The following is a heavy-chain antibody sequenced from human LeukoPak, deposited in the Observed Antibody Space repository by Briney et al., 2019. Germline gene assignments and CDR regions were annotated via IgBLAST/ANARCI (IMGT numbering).Heavy chain of an antibody. J-gene: IGHJ4*02. CDR3: ARGSLQDSGWYGNFDY. CDR1: GFTFRTFA. V-gene: IGHV3-30*04. CDR2: ISSDGSNK. Sequence: GGSLRLSCADSGFTFRTFAMHWVRKAPGKGLEWVAVISSDGSNKYYADSVKGRFTISRDNSKNTLYLQMNSLRADDTAVYYCARGSLQDSGWYGNFDYWGQGTLVTVSS. D-gene: IGHD6-19*01.